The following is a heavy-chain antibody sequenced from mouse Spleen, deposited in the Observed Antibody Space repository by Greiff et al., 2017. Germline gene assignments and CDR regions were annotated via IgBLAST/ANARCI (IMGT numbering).Heavy chain of an antibody. J-gene: IGHJ1*01. CDR3: ARQRTTATTGYFDV. CDR2: ISSGGSYT. Sequence: EVKLMESGGGLVKPGGSLKLSCAASGFTFSSYAMSWVRQTPEKRLEWVATISSGGSYTYYPDSVKGRFTISRDNAKNTLYLQMSSLRSEDTAMYYCARQRTTATTGYFDVWGAGTTVTVSS. CDR1: GFTFSSYA. V-gene: IGHV5-9-3*01. D-gene: IGHD1-2*01.